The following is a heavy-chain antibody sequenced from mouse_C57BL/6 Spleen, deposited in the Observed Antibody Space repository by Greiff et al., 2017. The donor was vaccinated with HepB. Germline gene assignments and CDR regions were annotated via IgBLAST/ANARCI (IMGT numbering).Heavy chain of an antibody. V-gene: IGHV2-9-1*01. J-gene: IGHJ3*01. Sequence: QVQLQQSGPGLVAPSQSLSITCTVSGFSLTSYAISWVRQPPGKGLEWLGVIWTGGGTNYNSALKSRLSISKDNSKSQVFLKMNSLQTDDTARYYCARTYDGYYFAWFAYWGQGTLVTVSA. CDR3: ARTYDGYYFAWFAY. CDR2: IWTGGGT. D-gene: IGHD2-3*01. CDR1: GFSLTSYA.